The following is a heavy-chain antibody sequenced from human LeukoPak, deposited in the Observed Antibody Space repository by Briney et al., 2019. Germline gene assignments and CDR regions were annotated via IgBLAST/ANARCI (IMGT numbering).Heavy chain of an antibody. CDR1: GFTFSSYG. D-gene: IGHD3-22*01. CDR2: IRYDGSNK. CDR3: AKRGLSRSSGYYYDY. Sequence: PGGSLRLSCAASGFTFSSYGMHWVRQAPGKGLEWVAFIRYDGSNKYYADSVKGRFTISRDNSKNTLYLRMNSLRAEDTAVYYCAKRGLSRSSGYYYDYWGQGTLATVSS. J-gene: IGHJ4*02. V-gene: IGHV3-30*02.